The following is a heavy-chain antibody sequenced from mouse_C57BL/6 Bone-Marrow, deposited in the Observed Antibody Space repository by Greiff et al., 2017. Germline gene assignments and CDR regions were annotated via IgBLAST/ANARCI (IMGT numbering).Heavy chain of an antibody. J-gene: IGHJ1*03. CDR2: IYPRSGNT. V-gene: IGHV1-81*01. D-gene: IGHD1-1*01. CDR3: ANFCASSYWEFDD. CDR1: GYTFTSYG. Sequence: QVQLQQSGAELARPGASVKLSCKASGYTFTSYGISWVKQRTGQGLEWIGEIYPRSGNTYYNEKFKGKATLTADKSSSTAYMELRSLTSEDSAVYFWANFCASSYWEFDDWGTGTTVTVSS.